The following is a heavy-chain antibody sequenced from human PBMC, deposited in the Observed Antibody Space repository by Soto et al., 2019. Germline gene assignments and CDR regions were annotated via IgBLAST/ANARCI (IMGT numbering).Heavy chain of an antibody. D-gene: IGHD1-26*01. Sequence: QVQLQESGPALVKPSGTLSLTCAVSGGSISSSNWWSWVRQPPGKGLEWIGEIYHSGSTNYNPSLKSRVTISVDKSKNQFSLKLSSVTAADTAVYYCARSVNSGSSLGNNWFDPWGQGTLVTVSS. CDR2: IYHSGST. CDR3: ARSVNSGSSLGNNWFDP. J-gene: IGHJ5*02. V-gene: IGHV4-4*02. CDR1: GGSISSSNW.